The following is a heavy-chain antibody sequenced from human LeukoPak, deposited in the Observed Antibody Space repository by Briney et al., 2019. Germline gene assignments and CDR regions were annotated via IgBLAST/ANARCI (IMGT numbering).Heavy chain of an antibody. CDR3: ARWNLYDSSGYYYFDY. CDR2: IYYSGST. Sequence: SETLSLTCAVSGGSISSSNYYWGWIRQPPGKGLEWIGSIYYSGSTYYNPSLKSRVTISVDTSKNQFSLKLSSVTAADTAVYYCARWNLYDSSGYYYFDYWGQGTLVTVSS. CDR1: GGSISSSNYY. J-gene: IGHJ4*02. D-gene: IGHD3-22*01. V-gene: IGHV4-39*07.